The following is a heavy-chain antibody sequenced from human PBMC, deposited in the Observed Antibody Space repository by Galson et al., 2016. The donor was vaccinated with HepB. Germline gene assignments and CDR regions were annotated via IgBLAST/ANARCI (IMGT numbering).Heavy chain of an antibody. CDR3: ARAEANWDGGGDNWFDP. J-gene: IGHJ5*02. CDR1: GDSVSTNSAA. V-gene: IGHV6-1*01. CDR2: TYYRSRWYN. Sequence: CAISGDSVSTNSAAWNWIRQSPSRGLEWLGRTYYRSRWYNTYALSVKSRITINPDTSKNQISLQLSSVTTEDTAEYYCARAEANWDGGGDNWFDPWGQGTLVTVSS. D-gene: IGHD7-27*01.